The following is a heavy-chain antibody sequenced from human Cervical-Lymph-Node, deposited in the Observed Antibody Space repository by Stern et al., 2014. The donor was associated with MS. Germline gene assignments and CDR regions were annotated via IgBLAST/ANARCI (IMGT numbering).Heavy chain of an antibody. CDR1: GVSVSSTSYF. V-gene: IGHV4-61*03. CDR3: ASGEAARLWRWFDS. D-gene: IGHD6-6*01. CDR2: IYNSENI. Sequence: QVQLQESGPGLVKPSETLSLTCSVSGVSVSSTSYFWNWIRHSPGKGLVWIGYIYNSENINYHPSIKSQVTISLNTPENHYARMLNSVTAADTAVYFCASGEAARLWRWFDSWGQGALVTVSS. J-gene: IGHJ5*01.